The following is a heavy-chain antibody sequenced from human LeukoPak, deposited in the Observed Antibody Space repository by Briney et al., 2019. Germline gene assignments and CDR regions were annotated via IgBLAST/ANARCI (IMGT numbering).Heavy chain of an antibody. J-gene: IGHJ4*02. Sequence: SETLSLTCAVYGGSFSGYYWSWIRQPPGKGLEWIGEINHSGSTNYNPSLKSRVTISVDTSKNQFSLKLSSVTAADTAVYYCASAAAAADYWGQRTLVTVSS. D-gene: IGHD6-13*01. V-gene: IGHV4-34*01. CDR2: INHSGST. CDR3: ASAAAAADY. CDR1: GGSFSGYY.